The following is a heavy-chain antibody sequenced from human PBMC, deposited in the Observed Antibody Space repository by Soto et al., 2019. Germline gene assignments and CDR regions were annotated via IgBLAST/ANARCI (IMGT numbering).Heavy chain of an antibody. CDR2: ISAYSGNT. CDR3: ARVVKAGDYGDYGRYYFDY. J-gene: IGHJ4*01. Sequence: QVQLVQSGAEVKKPGASVKVSCKASGYTFTTYGITWARQAPGQGLEWVGGISAYSGNTNYAQKLQGRLTVTTDTSTNKAYMDLRSLRSDDTAVYYCARVVKAGDYGDYGRYYFDYWGHGTLVTVSS. D-gene: IGHD4-17*01. CDR1: GYTFTTYG. V-gene: IGHV1-18*04.